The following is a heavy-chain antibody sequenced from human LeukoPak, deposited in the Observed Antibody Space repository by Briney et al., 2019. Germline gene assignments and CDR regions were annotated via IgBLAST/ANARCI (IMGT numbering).Heavy chain of an antibody. J-gene: IGHJ4*02. CDR1: GYTFTGYY. Sequence: ASVKVSCKASGYTFTGYYMHWVRQAPGQGLEWMGWINPNSGGTNYAQKFQGWVTMTRDTSISTAYMELGRLRSEDTAVYYCARRGAGYFDYWGQGTLVTVSS. D-gene: IGHD3-10*01. V-gene: IGHV1-2*04. CDR2: INPNSGGT. CDR3: ARRGAGYFDY.